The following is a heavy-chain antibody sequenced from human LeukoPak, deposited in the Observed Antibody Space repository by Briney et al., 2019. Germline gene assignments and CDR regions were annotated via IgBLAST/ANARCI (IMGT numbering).Heavy chain of an antibody. CDR2: IRSSGHNT. CDR3: AKYVCGGDCYDYFDC. D-gene: IGHD2-21*02. CDR1: GFAFSNYA. Sequence: GGSLRLSCAASGFAFSNYAMSWVRQAPGKGLEWVSGIRSSGHNTYYEDSVKGRFTISRDNSKNMLYLQMNSLRAEDTAVYYCAKYVCGGDCYDYFDCWGQGTPVTVSS. J-gene: IGHJ4*02. V-gene: IGHV3-23*01.